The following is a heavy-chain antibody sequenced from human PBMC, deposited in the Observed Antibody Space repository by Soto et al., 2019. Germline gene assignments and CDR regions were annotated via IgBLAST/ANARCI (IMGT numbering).Heavy chain of an antibody. D-gene: IGHD2-15*01. V-gene: IGHV4-59*01. CDR2: IHDSGRS. J-gene: IGHJ4*02. CDR3: ARVGGTRGWY. Sequence: QVQLQESGPGLVKPSETLSLTCTVSSDSITNYCWSWIRQSPGKGLEWIGYIHDSGRSNYNPSLKSRVKISVDTSKKQFSLKLNSVTAADTAVYYCARVGGTRGWYWGQGTLVTVSS. CDR1: SDSITNYC.